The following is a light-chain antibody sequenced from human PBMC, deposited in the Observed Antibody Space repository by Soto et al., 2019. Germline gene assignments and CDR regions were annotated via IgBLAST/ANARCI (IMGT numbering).Light chain of an antibody. Sequence: QSVLTQPPSVSAAPGQRVTISCTGSSSNIGAGYEAHWYQQVPGTAPKLLIYENNNRPSGVPDRFSGSKSGTSACLAITGLQAEDEAEYYCQSYDSSLSGYVFGTGTKLTVL. J-gene: IGLJ1*01. V-gene: IGLV1-40*01. CDR2: ENN. CDR3: QSYDSSLSGYV. CDR1: SSNIGAGYE.